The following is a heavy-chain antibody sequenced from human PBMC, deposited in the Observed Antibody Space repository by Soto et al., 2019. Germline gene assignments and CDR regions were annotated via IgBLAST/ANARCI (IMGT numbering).Heavy chain of an antibody. V-gene: IGHV4-39*01. D-gene: IGHD2-21*01. J-gene: IGHJ1*01. CDR2: IYYSGST. Sequence: QLQLQESGPGLVKPSETLSLTCTVSGGSISSSSYYWGWIRQPPGKGLEWIGSIYYSGSTYYNPSLKSRVTISVDKSKNQFPLKLSSVTAADTAVYYCARLSSVAGQYFQHWGQGTLVTVSS. CDR3: ARLSSVAGQYFQH. CDR1: GGSISSSSYY.